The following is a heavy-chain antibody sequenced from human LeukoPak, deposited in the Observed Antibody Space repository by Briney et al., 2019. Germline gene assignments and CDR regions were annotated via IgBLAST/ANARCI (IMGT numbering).Heavy chain of an antibody. D-gene: IGHD3-10*01. CDR3: ARDQGKGLYYYGMDV. J-gene: IGHJ6*02. Sequence: SETLSLTCVVSGGSISNHYWNWIRQSPGKGLEWIGHIYYNGVTNYNPSLKSRVTISVDTSKNHFSLNLRSVTAADTAVYYCARDQGKGLYYYGMDVWGQGTTVTVSS. CDR1: GGSISNHY. V-gene: IGHV4-59*11. CDR2: IYYNGVT.